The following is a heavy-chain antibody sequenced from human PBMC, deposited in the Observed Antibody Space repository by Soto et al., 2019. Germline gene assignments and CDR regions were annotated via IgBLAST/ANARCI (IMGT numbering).Heavy chain of an antibody. CDR3: AREGLLWFGELYYFDY. J-gene: IGHJ4*02. CDR2: IIPILGIA. Sequence: QVQLVQSGAEVKKPGSSVKVSCKASGGTFSSYTISWVRQAPGQGLEWMGRIIPILGIANYAQKFQGRVTITADKSTSTAYMELSSLRSEDTAVYYCAREGLLWFGELYYFDYWGQGTLVTVSS. D-gene: IGHD3-10*01. CDR1: GGTFSSYT. V-gene: IGHV1-69*08.